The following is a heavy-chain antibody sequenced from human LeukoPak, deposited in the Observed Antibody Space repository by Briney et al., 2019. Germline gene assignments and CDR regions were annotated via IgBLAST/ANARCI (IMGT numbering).Heavy chain of an antibody. J-gene: IGHJ4*02. CDR3: AKDLDSTSSDWSDFDY. CDR1: GFTFSNYG. CDR2: IRFDGTNK. Sequence: GGSLRLSYAASGFTFSNYGMNWVRQAPGKGLEWVAFIRFDGTNKHYADSVKGRFTISRDNSKNTLYLQMNSLRAEDTAVYYCAKDLDSTSSDWSDFDYWGQGTLVTVSS. D-gene: IGHD6-19*01. V-gene: IGHV3-30*02.